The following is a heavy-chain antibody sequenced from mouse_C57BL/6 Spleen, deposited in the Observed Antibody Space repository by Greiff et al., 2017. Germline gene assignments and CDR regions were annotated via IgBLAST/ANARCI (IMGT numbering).Heavy chain of an antibody. Sequence: QVQLKQPGAELVRPGSSVKLSCKASGYTFTSYWMHWVKQRPIQGLEWIGNIDPSDSETHYNQKFKDKATLTVDKSSSTAYMQLSSLTSEDSAVYYCARSGAQAYAMDYWGQGTSVTVSS. D-gene: IGHD3-2*02. V-gene: IGHV1-52*01. CDR1: GYTFTSYW. CDR2: IDPSDSET. CDR3: ARSGAQAYAMDY. J-gene: IGHJ4*01.